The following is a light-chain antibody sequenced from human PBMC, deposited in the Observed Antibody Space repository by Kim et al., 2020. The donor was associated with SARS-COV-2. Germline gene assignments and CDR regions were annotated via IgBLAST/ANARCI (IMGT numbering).Light chain of an antibody. Sequence: TATINCKSSQSVLLGSTNQNYLAWYQQKSGQPPKLLIYWASMRASGVPQRFRGSGFGTDFTLTISSLQAEDVAVYYCQHYYTTMYSFGQGTKLEI. CDR2: WAS. CDR1: QSVLLGSTNQNY. J-gene: IGKJ2*03. V-gene: IGKV4-1*01. CDR3: QHYYTTMYS.